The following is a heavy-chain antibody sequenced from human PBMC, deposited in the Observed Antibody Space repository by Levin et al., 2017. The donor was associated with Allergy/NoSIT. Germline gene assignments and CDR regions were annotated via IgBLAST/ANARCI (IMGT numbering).Heavy chain of an antibody. J-gene: IGHJ4*02. V-gene: IGHV3-33*01. CDR3: ARKATAEIDY. Sequence: GESLKISCAASGFTFSSHGMHWVRQAPGKGLEWVAVVWYDGSNKYYADSVKGRFTISRDNSKNTLYLQMNSLRAEDTAVYYCARKATAEIDYWGQGTLVTVSS. CDR1: GFTFSSHG. D-gene: IGHD5-24*01. CDR2: VWYDGSNK.